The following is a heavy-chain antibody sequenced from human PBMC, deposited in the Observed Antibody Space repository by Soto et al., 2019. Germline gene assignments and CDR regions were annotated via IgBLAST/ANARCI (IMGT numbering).Heavy chain of an antibody. CDR3: ARGPGTNDYGDYVNAPPQELYFDY. CDR1: GGSFSGYY. D-gene: IGHD4-17*01. CDR2: INHSGST. J-gene: IGHJ4*02. V-gene: IGHV4-34*01. Sequence: SETLSLTCAVYGGSFSGYYWSWIRQPPGKGLEWIGEINHSGSTNYNPSLKSRVTISVDTSKNQFSLKLSSVTAADTAVYYCARGPGTNDYGDYVNAPPQELYFDYWGQGTLVTVSS.